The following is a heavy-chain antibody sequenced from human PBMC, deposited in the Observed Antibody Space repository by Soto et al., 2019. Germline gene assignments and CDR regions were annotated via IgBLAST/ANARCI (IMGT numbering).Heavy chain of an antibody. CDR2: ISGSGGST. V-gene: IGHV3-23*01. CDR3: AKRHCSGGSCYPKLYYFDY. Sequence: GRPLRLSCAASGFTFSSYAMRWVSQAPGKGLEWVSAISGSGGSTYYADSVKGRFTISRDNSKNTLYLQMNSLRAEDTAVYYCAKRHCSGGSCYPKLYYFDYWGQGTLVTVSS. J-gene: IGHJ4*02. CDR1: GFTFSSYA. D-gene: IGHD2-15*01.